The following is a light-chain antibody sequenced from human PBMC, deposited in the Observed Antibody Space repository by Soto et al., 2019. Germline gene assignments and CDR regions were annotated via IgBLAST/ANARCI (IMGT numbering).Light chain of an antibody. CDR2: LDSDGSH. V-gene: IGLV4-69*01. Sequence: QSVLTQSPSASASLGASVKLTCTLSSGHSSYAIAWHQQQPEKGPRYLMNLDSDGSHSKGDGIPDRFSGSSSGTERYLTISSLQSEDEADYYCQTWGTGIQVFGGGTQLIVL. J-gene: IGLJ2*01. CDR3: QTWGTGIQV. CDR1: SGHSSYA.